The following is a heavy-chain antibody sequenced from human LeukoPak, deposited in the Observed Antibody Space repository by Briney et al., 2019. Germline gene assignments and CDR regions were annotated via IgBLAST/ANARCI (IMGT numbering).Heavy chain of an antibody. CDR2: INHSGST. J-gene: IGHJ4*02. V-gene: IGHV4-34*01. CDR1: GGSFSVYY. D-gene: IGHD3-10*01. CDR3: ARGRKVRGVIITD. Sequence: PSETLSLTCAVYGGSFSVYYWSWIRQPPGKGLEWIGEINHSGSTNYNPSLKSRVTISVDTSKNQFSLKLSSVTAADTAVYYCARGRKVRGVIITDWGQGTLVTVSS.